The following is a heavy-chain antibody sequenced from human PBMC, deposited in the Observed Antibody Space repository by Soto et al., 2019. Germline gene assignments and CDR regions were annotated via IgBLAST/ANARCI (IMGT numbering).Heavy chain of an antibody. J-gene: IGHJ6*02. CDR1: GGSISSYY. Sequence: PSATLSLTSSVYGGSISSYYWSWILQPAGKGLEWIGRIYTRGSTNYNPSLKSRVTMSVDTSKNQFALKLSSVTAADTAVYYCARAAAGYYYGMDVWGQGTTVTVSS. CDR3: ARAAAGYYYGMDV. V-gene: IGHV4-4*07. D-gene: IGHD6-13*01. CDR2: IYTRGST.